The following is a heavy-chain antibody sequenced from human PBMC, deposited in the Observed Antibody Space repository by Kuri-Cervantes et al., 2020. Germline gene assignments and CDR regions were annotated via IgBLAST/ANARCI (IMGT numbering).Heavy chain of an antibody. CDR3: AREKMVRGVISRVWFDP. V-gene: IGHV4-38-2*02. J-gene: IGHJ5*02. D-gene: IGHD3-10*01. CDR2: MYHSGST. CDR1: DYFIRSGNY. Sequence: ESLKFSCAVSDYFIRSGNYWGWIRQTPGKGREWIGSMYHSGSTYYNPSLKSRVTISVDTSKNQFSLKLSSVTAADTAVYYCAREKMVRGVISRVWFDPWGQGTLVTVSS.